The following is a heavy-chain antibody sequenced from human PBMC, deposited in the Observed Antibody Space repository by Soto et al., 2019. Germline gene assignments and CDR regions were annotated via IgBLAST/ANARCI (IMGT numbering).Heavy chain of an antibody. Sequence: SETLSLTCKVSGDSISTYYWSWIRRPAGKGLEWIGRIDASGNTNYNPSLKSRVTMSADTSKKQFSLKLTSVTAADTAVYYCARYSNNWSQTEGMDVWGQGTTVTVSS. CDR3: ARYSNNWSQTEGMDV. V-gene: IGHV4-4*07. CDR1: GDSISTYY. CDR2: IDASGNT. D-gene: IGHD1-20*01. J-gene: IGHJ6*02.